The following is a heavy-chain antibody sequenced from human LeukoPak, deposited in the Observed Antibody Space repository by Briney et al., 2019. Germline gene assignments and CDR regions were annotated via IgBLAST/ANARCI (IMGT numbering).Heavy chain of an antibody. CDR2: IYTSGST. J-gene: IGHJ5*02. V-gene: IGHV4-4*09. Sequence: SDTLSLTCTVSGGSIRSYYWSWIRQPPGKGLEWIGYIYTSGSTNYNPSLKSRVTISVDTSKNQFSLKLSSVTAADTAVYYCARHRDPYNWFDPWGQGTLVTVSS. CDR3: ARHRDPYNWFDP. D-gene: IGHD3-10*01. CDR1: GGSIRSYY.